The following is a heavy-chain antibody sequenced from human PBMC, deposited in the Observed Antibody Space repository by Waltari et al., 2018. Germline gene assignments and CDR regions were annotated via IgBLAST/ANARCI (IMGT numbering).Heavy chain of an antibody. D-gene: IGHD3-10*01. CDR3: ARVASSRGDLNWFDP. J-gene: IGHJ5*02. CDR2: IYYSGST. V-gene: IGHV4-31*03. Sequence: QVQLQESGPGLVKPSQTLSLTCTVSGGSISSGGYYWSWIRQHPGKGLEWIGYIYYSGSTYYNPSLKSRVTISVDTSKNQFSLKLSSVTAADTAVYYCARVASSRGDLNWFDPWGQGTLVTVSS. CDR1: GGSISSGGYY.